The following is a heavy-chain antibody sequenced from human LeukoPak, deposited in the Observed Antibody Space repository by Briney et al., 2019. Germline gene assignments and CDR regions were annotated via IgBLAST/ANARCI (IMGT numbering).Heavy chain of an antibody. CDR3: AKKAQYSSSHYFDY. D-gene: IGHD6-6*01. CDR1: GFTFSSYA. Sequence: GGSLRLSCAASGFTFSSYAMSWVRQAPGKGLEWVSSISGSGGTTYYADSVKGRFTISRDNSKNTLYLRMNSLRAEDTAVYYCAKKAQYSSSHYFDYWGQGTLVTVSS. V-gene: IGHV3-23*01. J-gene: IGHJ4*02. CDR2: ISGSGGTT.